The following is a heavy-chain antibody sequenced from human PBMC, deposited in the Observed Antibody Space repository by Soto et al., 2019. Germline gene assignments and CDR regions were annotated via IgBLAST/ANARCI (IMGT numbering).Heavy chain of an antibody. D-gene: IGHD1-1*01. CDR3: AREELDHNWFDP. CDR2: IYYSGST. V-gene: IGHV4-31*03. Sequence: PSETLSLTCTVSGGSISSGGYYWSWFRQHPGKGLEWIGYIYYSGSTYYNPSLKSRVTISVDTSKNQFSLKLSSVTAADTAVYYCAREELDHNWFDPWGQGTLVTVS. J-gene: IGHJ5*02. CDR1: GGSISSGGYY.